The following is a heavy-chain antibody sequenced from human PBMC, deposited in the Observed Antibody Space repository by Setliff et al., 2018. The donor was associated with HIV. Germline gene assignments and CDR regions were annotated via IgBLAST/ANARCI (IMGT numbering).Heavy chain of an antibody. V-gene: IGHV3-23*03. J-gene: IGHJ4*02. CDR1: GFTFSDYW. CDR2: ITGDGSTT. Sequence: PGESLKISCAASGFTFSDYWMHWVRQAPGKGLVWVSRITGDGSTTYYADSVKGRFTISRDNSKNTLYLQMNSLRAEDTAVYYCAKVFGTYYFDYWGQGTLVTVSS. CDR3: AKVFGTYYFDY. D-gene: IGHD3-10*01.